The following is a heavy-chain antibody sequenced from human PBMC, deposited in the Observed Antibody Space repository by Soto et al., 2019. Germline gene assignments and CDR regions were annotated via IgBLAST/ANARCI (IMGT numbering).Heavy chain of an antibody. V-gene: IGHV4-31*03. CDR3: ASEVYDFWSGYLY. D-gene: IGHD3-3*01. CDR2: IYYSGST. CDR1: GGSISSGGYY. Sequence: SETLSLTCTVSGGSISSGGYYWSWIRQHPGKGLEWIGYIYYSGSTYYNPSLKSRVTISVDTSKNQFSLKLSSVTAADTAVYYCASEVYDFWSGYLYWGQGTLVTVSS. J-gene: IGHJ4*02.